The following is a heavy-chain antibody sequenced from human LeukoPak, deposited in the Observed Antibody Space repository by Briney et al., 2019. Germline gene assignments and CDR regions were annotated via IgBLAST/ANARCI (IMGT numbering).Heavy chain of an antibody. CDR2: INPNSGGT. J-gene: IGHJ4*02. CDR1: GYTFTGYY. D-gene: IGHD6-13*01. CDR3: AVRNTSSWSPFDF. V-gene: IGHV1-2*02. Sequence: GASVKVSCKASGYTFTGYYMHWVRQAPGQGLEWMGWINPNSGGTNYAQKLQGRVTMTTDTSTSTAYMELRSLRSDDTAIYYCAVRNTSSWSPFDFWGQGTLVTVSS.